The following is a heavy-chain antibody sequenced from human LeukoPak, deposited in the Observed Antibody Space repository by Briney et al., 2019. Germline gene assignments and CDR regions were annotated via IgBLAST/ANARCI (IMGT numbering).Heavy chain of an antibody. CDR1: GFTFSNYW. Sequence: GGSLRLPCAASGFTFSNYWMSWVRQAPGKGLEWVASIHQHGNEKYFVDSVRGRFTISRDNAKNSLYLQMSSLGAEDTAVYYCATLNGPLFEYWGQGTLVTVSS. CDR2: IHQHGNEK. J-gene: IGHJ4*02. CDR3: ATLNGPLFEY. D-gene: IGHD2-8*01. V-gene: IGHV3-7*01.